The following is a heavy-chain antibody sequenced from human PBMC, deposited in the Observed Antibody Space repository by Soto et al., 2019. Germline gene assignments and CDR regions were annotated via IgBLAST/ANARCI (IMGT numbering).Heavy chain of an antibody. J-gene: IGHJ4*02. Sequence: PVGSLRLSCAASGFTLSSYWMSWVRQAPGKGLEWVANIKQDGSEKYYVDSVKGRFTISRDNPKNSLYLQMNSLRAEDTAVYYCARSAWGGYDYWGQGSLVPVSS. CDR3: ARSAWGGYDY. V-gene: IGHV3-7*01. D-gene: IGHD3-16*01. CDR1: GFTLSSYW. CDR2: IKQDGSEK.